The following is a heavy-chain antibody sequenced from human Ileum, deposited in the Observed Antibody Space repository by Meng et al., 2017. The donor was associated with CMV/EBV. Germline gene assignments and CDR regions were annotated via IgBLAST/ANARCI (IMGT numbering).Heavy chain of an antibody. J-gene: IGHJ4*02. D-gene: IGHD3-16*02. CDR2: INHVGRT. CDR3: ARGLFRYPAYFDL. V-gene: IGHV4-34*01. CDR1: GGSLRGHY. Sequence: QVQFQQWGAGLLKPSETLSLTCAVYGGSLRGHYCNWIRQSPGNGLQWIAEINHVGRTNSNLSLASRVTISQDTSKNQCSLKLNSVTVADSAVYYCARGLFRYPAYFDLWGQGTLVTVFS.